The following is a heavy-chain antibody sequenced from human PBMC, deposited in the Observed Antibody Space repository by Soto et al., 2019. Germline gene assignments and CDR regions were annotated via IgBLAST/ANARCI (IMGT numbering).Heavy chain of an antibody. CDR1: GGSISSSSYY. J-gene: IGHJ6*04. V-gene: IGHV4-39*01. Sequence: SETLSLTCTVSGGSISSSSYYWGWIRQPPGKGLEWIGSIYYSGSTYYNPSLKSRVTISVDTSKNQFSLKLSSVTAADTAVYYYARRDSRGGYEWEGDMDVWGKGTTVTVSS. CDR2: IYYSGST. CDR3: ARRDSRGGYEWEGDMDV. D-gene: IGHD5-12*01.